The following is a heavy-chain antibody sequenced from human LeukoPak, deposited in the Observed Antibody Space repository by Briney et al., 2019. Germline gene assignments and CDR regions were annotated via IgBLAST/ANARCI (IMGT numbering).Heavy chain of an antibody. CDR3: ARGGRIRPYFDL. J-gene: IGHJ2*01. Sequence: SKTLSLTCTVSGGSISSSSYYWGWIRQPPGKGLEWIGSIYYSGSTNYNPSLKSRVTISVDTSKNQFSLKLSSVTAADTAVYYCARGGRIRPYFDLWGRGTLVTVSS. CDR2: IYYSGST. V-gene: IGHV4-39*07. CDR1: GGSISSSSYY. D-gene: IGHD1-14*01.